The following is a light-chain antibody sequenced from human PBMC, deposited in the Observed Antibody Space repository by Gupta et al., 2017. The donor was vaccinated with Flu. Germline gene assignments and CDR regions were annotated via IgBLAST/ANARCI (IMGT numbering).Light chain of an antibody. CDR1: QSITTN. CDR2: GPS. V-gene: IGKV3-15*01. J-gene: IGKJ1*01. Sequence: IVMTQSPATLSVSPGERATLSCRAGQSITTNLAWYQQKPGQAPRLLIYGPSTRATGTPARFSGSGSGTDFTLTISSLQSEDFAVYYCQQYNSWPPTFSQGAKVESK. CDR3: QQYNSWPPT.